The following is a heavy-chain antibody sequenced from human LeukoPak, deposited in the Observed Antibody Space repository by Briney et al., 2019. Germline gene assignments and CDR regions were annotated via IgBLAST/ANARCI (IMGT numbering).Heavy chain of an antibody. CDR3: ARALGVRYNWFDP. J-gene: IGHJ5*02. CDR2: IKQDGSEK. V-gene: IGHV3-7*01. CDR1: GFTFSSYW. Sequence: TGGSLRLSCAGSGFTFSSYWMSWVRQAPGKGLEWVANIKQDGSEKYYVDSVKGRFTISRDNAKNSLYLQMNSLRAEDTAVYYCARALGVRYNWFDPWGQGTLVTVSS. D-gene: IGHD1-14*01.